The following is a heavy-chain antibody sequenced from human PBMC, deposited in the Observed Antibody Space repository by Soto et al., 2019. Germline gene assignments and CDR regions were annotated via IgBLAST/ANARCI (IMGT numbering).Heavy chain of an antibody. D-gene: IGHD6-13*01. J-gene: IGHJ3*02. Sequence: PGGSLRLSCAASGFTFSSYSMNWVRQAPGKGLEWVSSISSSSSYIYYADSVQGRFTISRDNAKNSLYLQMNSLRAEDTAVYYCARDRGYSSTDDALDIWGQGTMVTVSS. CDR2: ISSSSSYI. CDR1: GFTFSSYS. V-gene: IGHV3-21*01. CDR3: ARDRGYSSTDDALDI.